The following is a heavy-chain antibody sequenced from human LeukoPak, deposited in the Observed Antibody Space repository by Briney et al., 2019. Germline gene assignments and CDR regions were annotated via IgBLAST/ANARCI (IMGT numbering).Heavy chain of an antibody. CDR2: ISGSGGST. Sequence: GGSLRLSCAASGLTFSSYAMSWVRQAPGKGLEWVSAISGSGGSTYYADSVKGRFTISRDNSKNTLYLQMNSLRAEDTAVYYCAKENGYCSGGSCYPYYYYGMDVWGQGTTVTVSS. V-gene: IGHV3-23*01. CDR1: GLTFSSYA. CDR3: AKENGYCSGGSCYPYYYYGMDV. J-gene: IGHJ6*02. D-gene: IGHD2-15*01.